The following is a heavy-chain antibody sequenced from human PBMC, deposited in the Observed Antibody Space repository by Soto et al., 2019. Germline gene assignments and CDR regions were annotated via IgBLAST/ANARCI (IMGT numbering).Heavy chain of an antibody. Sequence: GASVKVSCKAPGFTFTSSAVQWVRQARGQRLEWIGWIVVGSGNTNYAQKFQERVTITRDMSTSTAYMELSSLRSEDTAVYYCAADSRAYSSSFNPAWGQGTLVTVSS. CDR2: IVVGSGNT. D-gene: IGHD6-6*01. V-gene: IGHV1-58*01. CDR3: AADSRAYSSSFNPA. CDR1: GFTFTSSA. J-gene: IGHJ4*02.